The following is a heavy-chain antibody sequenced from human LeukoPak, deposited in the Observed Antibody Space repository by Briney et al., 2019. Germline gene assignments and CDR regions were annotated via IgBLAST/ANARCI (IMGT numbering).Heavy chain of an antibody. CDR1: GFTFSSYA. V-gene: IGHV3-23*01. D-gene: IGHD6-13*01. Sequence: PGGSLRLSCAASGFTFSSYAMSWVRQAPGKGLEWVSAISGSGGSTYYADSVKGRFTISRDNSKNTLYLQMNSLRAEDTAVYYCARAGSSSWFYYFDYWGQGTLVTVSS. J-gene: IGHJ4*02. CDR3: ARAGSSSWFYYFDY. CDR2: ISGSGGST.